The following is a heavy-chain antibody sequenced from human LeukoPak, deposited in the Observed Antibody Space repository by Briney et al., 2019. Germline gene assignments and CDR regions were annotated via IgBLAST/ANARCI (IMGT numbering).Heavy chain of an antibody. V-gene: IGHV1-18*01. D-gene: IGHD6-13*01. Sequence: ASVKVSCKASGYTFTSYGISWVRQAPGQGLEWMGWISAYNGNTNYAQKLQGRVTMTTDTSTSTAYMELRSLRSDDTAVYYCARDHLAAAGYNWFDPWGQGTLDTVSS. CDR2: ISAYNGNT. CDR3: ARDHLAAAGYNWFDP. J-gene: IGHJ5*02. CDR1: GYTFTSYG.